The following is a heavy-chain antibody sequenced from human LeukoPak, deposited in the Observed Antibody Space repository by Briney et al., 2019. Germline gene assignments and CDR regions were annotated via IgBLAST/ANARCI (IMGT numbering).Heavy chain of an antibody. V-gene: IGHV3-21*01. CDR3: ARVALSDYSNYAFHY. CDR2: ISSSSSYI. J-gene: IGHJ4*02. CDR1: GFTFSSYS. D-gene: IGHD4-11*01. Sequence: GGSLRLSCAASGFTFSSYSMNWVRQAPGKELEWVSSISSSSSYIFYADSVKGRFTISRDNAKNSLYLQMNSLRAEDTAVYYCARVALSDYSNYAFHYWGQGTLVTVSS.